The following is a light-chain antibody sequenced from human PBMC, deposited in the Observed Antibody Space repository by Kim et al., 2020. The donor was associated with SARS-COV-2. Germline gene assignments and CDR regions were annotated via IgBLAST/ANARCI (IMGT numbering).Light chain of an antibody. V-gene: IGLV2-8*01. CDR3: NSFALSNIV. J-gene: IGLJ3*02. CDR2: EVN. Sequence: PGQSVTISCAGTSSDVGDYSYVSCYQLHPGTAPKLIIHEVNKRPSGVPDRFSGSKSGNTASLTVSGLQAEDEADYYCNSFALSNIVFGGGTQLTVL. CDR1: SSDVGDYSY.